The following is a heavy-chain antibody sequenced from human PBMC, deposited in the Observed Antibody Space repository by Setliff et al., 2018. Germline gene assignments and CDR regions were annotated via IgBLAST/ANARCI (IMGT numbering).Heavy chain of an antibody. CDR1: GYNFTNYW. Sequence: PGESLKISCETSGYNFTNYWIGWVRQMPGKGLEWMGIIFPGDSDTRYSPSFQGQVTISADKSISTAYLQWSSLKASDTAMYYCARQDPAQYYFDYWGQGTLVTVSS. J-gene: IGHJ4*02. CDR3: ARQDPAQYYFDY. V-gene: IGHV5-51*01. CDR2: IFPGDSDT.